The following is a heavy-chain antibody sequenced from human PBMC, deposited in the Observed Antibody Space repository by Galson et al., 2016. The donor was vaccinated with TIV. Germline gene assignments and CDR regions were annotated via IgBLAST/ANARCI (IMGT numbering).Heavy chain of an antibody. D-gene: IGHD3-10*01. Sequence: SLRLSCAASGFTFSSHAMTWVRQAPGKGLEWVSAISGSGATTHYADSVKGRFTISRDNSKNTLYVQMNSLRAEDTAVYYCAKVPSSGFSYYYGWDVWGQGTTVIVS. CDR2: ISGSGATT. CDR1: GFTFSSHA. CDR3: AKVPSSGFSYYYGWDV. V-gene: IGHV3-23*01. J-gene: IGHJ6*02.